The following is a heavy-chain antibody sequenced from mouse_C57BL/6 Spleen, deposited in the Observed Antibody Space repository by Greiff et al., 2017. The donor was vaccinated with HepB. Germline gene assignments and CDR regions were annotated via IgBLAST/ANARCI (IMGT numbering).Heavy chain of an antibody. CDR3: ARYDYDYDGYFDV. J-gene: IGHJ1*03. V-gene: IGHV1-53*01. CDR1: GYTFTSYW. CDR2: INPSNGGT. D-gene: IGHD2-4*01. Sequence: VQLQQPGTELVKPGASVKLSCKASGYTFTSYWMHWVKQRPGQGLEWIGNINPSNGGTNYNEKFKSKATLTVDKSSSTAYMQLSSLTSEDSAVYYCARYDYDYDGYFDVWGTGTTVTVSS.